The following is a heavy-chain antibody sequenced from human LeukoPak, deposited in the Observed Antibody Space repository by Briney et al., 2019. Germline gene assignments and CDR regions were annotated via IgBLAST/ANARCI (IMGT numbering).Heavy chain of an antibody. V-gene: IGHV3-74*03. CDR2: INGDGSIT. CDR3: ARDLDGSGNYHWFDP. J-gene: IGHJ5*02. CDR1: GFAFSSYW. D-gene: IGHD3-10*01. Sequence: GGSLRLSCAASGFAFSSYWMHWVRHAPGKGLVWISRINGDGSITTYADSVKGRFTISRDNAKNTLYLEMNSLRAEDMAVYYCARDLDGSGNYHWFDPWGQGTLVTVSS.